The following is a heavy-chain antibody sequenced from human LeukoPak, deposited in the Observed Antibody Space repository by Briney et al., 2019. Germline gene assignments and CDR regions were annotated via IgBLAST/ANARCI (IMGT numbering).Heavy chain of an antibody. V-gene: IGHV3-74*01. D-gene: IGHD5-18*01. CDR1: GFTFSSYW. CDR3: AGGGYSYGPFDY. CDR2: INSDGSST. Sequence: PGGSLRLSCAASGFTFSSYWMHWVRQAPGKGLVWVSRINSDGSSTSYADSVKGRFTISRDNATNTLYLQMNSLRAEDTAVYYCAGGGYSYGPFDYWGQGTLVTVSS. J-gene: IGHJ4*02.